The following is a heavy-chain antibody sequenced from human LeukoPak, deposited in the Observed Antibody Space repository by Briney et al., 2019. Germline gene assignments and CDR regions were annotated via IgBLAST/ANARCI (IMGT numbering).Heavy chain of an antibody. CDR3: AKGGSGYYGGMD. D-gene: IGHD3-22*01. CDR1: GFTFSSYA. J-gene: IGHJ4*02. CDR2: IRYDGSNK. Sequence: TGGSLRLSCATSGFTFSSYAMNCVRQAAGKWLEWVAFIRYDGSNKYYADSVKGRFTISRDNSKNTLYLQMNRLRAEDTAVYYCAKGGSGYYGGMDWGQGTLVTVSS. V-gene: IGHV3-30*02.